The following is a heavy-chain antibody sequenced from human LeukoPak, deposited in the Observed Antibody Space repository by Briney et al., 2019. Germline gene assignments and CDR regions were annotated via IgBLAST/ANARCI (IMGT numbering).Heavy chain of an antibody. J-gene: IGHJ4*02. CDR2: IYYSGST. V-gene: IGHV4-39*07. CDR1: GGSISSSSYY. Sequence: KPSETLSLTCTVSGGSISSSSYYWGWIRQPPGKGLEWIGSIYYSGSTYYNPSLKSRVTISVDTSKNQFSLKLSSVTAADTAVYYCARHVKVGAANPAADYWGQGTLVTVSS. D-gene: IGHD1-26*01. CDR3: ARHVKVGAANPAADY.